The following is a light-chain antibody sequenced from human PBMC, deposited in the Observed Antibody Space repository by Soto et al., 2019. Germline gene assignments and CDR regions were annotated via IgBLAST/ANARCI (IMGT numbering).Light chain of an antibody. CDR1: SSDVGGYNF. Sequence: QSVLTQPASVSGSPGQSITISCTGTSSDVGGYNFVSWYQHHPDKVPKLMIYDVITRPSGVSYRFSDSKSDNTASLTISGLQAEDEADYYCSSYTSSSTPVVFGGGTKLTVL. V-gene: IGLV2-14*03. J-gene: IGLJ2*01. CDR3: SSYTSSSTPVV. CDR2: DVI.